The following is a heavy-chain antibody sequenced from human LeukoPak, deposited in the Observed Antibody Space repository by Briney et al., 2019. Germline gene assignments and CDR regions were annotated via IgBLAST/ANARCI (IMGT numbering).Heavy chain of an antibody. J-gene: IGHJ4*02. CDR1: GFTFSSYS. CDR3: ARDDYYDSSGYYYGADY. V-gene: IGHV3-21*01. D-gene: IGHD3-22*01. Sequence: GGSLRLSCAASGFTFSSYSMNWVGEAPGKGLEWVSSISSSSSYIYYADSVKGRFTISRDNAKNSLYLQMNSLRAEDTAVYYCARDDYYDSSGYYYGADYWGQGTLVTVSS. CDR2: ISSSSSYI.